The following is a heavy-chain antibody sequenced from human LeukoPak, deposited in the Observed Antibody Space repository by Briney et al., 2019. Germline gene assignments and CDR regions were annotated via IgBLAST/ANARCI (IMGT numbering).Heavy chain of an antibody. CDR2: ISYDGSNK. J-gene: IGHJ1*01. Sequence: GGSLRLSCAAPGFTFSSYAKHWVRQAPGKGLEWVAVISYDGSNKYYADSVKGRFTISRDNSKNTLYLQMNSLRAEDTAVYYCARDNDYGSGSYYQTAEYFQHWGQGTLVTVSS. D-gene: IGHD3-10*01. V-gene: IGHV3-30-3*01. CDR3: ARDNDYGSGSYYQTAEYFQH. CDR1: GFTFSSYA.